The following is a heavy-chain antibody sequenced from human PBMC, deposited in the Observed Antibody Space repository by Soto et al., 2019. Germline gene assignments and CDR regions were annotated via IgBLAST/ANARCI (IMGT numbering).Heavy chain of an antibody. V-gene: IGHV4-39*01. D-gene: IGHD3-3*02. Sequence: SETLSLTCAVSGDSIISSDFYWGWVRQPPGKGLEWIGSIFYLGSSYYNPSLKSRVTMSVDTSKNQFSLRLRSVTAADTALYFCARQSLALRKNNWFDHWGHGVMVTVSS. J-gene: IGHJ5*02. CDR3: ARQSLALRKNNWFDH. CDR1: GDSIISSDFY. CDR2: IFYLGSS.